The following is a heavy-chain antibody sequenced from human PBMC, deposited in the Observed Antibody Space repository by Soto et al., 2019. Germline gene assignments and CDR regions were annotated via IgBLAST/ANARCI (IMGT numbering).Heavy chain of an antibody. CDR2: ITEGGGGT. CDR3: AKGIGSARYFDW. D-gene: IGHD3-9*01. Sequence: HPSETLSLTCAVSGGSVSSTNWWSWVRQSPVKGLEWVSSITEGGGGTHYGGSVKGRFTISRDNSDNTLYLQMHSLRAEDTALYYCAKGIGSARYFDWWGQGTLVTVSS. V-gene: IGHV3-23*01. J-gene: IGHJ4*02. CDR1: GGSVSSTN.